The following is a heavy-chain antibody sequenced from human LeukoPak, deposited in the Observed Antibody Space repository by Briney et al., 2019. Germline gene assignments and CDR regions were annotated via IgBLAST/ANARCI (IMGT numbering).Heavy chain of an antibody. J-gene: IGHJ4*02. CDR2: INAGNGNT. Sequence: ASVKLSCKASGYTFTSYAMHWVRQAPGQRLEWMGWINAGNGNTKYSQKFQGRVTITRDTSASTAYMELSSLRSEDTAVYYCARDGYYGDSLDYWGQGTLVTVSS. D-gene: IGHD4-17*01. CDR1: GYTFTSYA. CDR3: ARDGYYGDSLDY. V-gene: IGHV1-3*01.